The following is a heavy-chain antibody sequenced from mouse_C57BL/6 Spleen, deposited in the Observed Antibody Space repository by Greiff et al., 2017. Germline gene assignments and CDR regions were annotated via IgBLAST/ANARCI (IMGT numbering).Heavy chain of an antibody. CDR1: GYTFTSYW. D-gene: IGHD1-1*01. V-gene: IGHV1-52*01. CDR3: ARSQLRKGFDY. CDR2: IDPSDSET. Sequence: QVQLQQPGAELVRPGSSVKLSCKASGYTFTSYWMHWVKQRPIQGLEWIGNIDPSDSETHYNQKFKDKATLTVDKSSSTAYMQLSSLTSEDSAVYYCARSQLRKGFDYWGQGTTRTVSS. J-gene: IGHJ2*01.